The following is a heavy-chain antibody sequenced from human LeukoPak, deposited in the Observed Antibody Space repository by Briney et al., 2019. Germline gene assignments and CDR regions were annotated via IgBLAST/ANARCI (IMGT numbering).Heavy chain of an antibody. CDR2: IYYSGST. CDR1: GGSISSSSYY. D-gene: IGHD6-6*01. CDR3: ARGITLEYSSSSDWFDP. Sequence: PSETLSLTCTVSGGSISSSSYYWGWIRQPPGKGLEWIGSIYYSGSTYYNPSLKSRVTISVDTSKNQFSLKLSSVTAADTAVYYCARGITLEYSSSSDWFDPSGQGTLVTVSS. J-gene: IGHJ5*02. V-gene: IGHV4-39*07.